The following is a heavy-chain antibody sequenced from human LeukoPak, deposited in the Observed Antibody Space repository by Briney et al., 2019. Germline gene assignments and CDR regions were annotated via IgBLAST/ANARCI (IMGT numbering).Heavy chain of an antibody. CDR1: GGSISSSSYY. CDR2: IYYSGST. Sequence: PSETLSLTCTVSGGSISSSSYYWGWIRQPPGKGLEWIGSIYYSGSTYYNPSLKSRVTISVDTSKNQFSLQLNSVTPEDTAIYYCAILRTASSFDFWGQGTLVTVSS. J-gene: IGHJ4*02. D-gene: IGHD1-1*01. CDR3: AILRTASSFDF. V-gene: IGHV4-39*01.